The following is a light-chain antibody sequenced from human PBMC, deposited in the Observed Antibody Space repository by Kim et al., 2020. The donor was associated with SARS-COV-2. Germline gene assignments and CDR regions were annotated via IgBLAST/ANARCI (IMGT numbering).Light chain of an antibody. V-gene: IGLV2-11*01. CDR2: DVS. J-gene: IGLJ1*01. Sequence: QSALTQPRSVSGSPGQSVTISCTGTSSDVGGYNYVSWYQQHPGKAPKLMIYDVSKRPSGVPDRFSGSKSGNTASLTISGLQAEDEADYYCCSYAGSYTFHYVFGTGIKVTVL. CDR3: CSYAGSYTFHYV. CDR1: SSDVGGYNY.